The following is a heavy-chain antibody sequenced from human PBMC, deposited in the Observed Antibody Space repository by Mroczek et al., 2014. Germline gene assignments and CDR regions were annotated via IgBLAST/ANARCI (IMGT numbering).Heavy chain of an antibody. CDR1: GGSISSGGYY. CDR3: ARGLGRVGYVELELRGSYFDY. V-gene: IGHV4-31*03. CDR2: IYYSGST. J-gene: IGHJ4*02. Sequence: QVQLQQSGPGLVKPSQTLSLTCTVSGGSISSGGYYWSWIRQHPGKGLEWIGYIYYSGSTYYNPSLKSRVTISVDTSKNQFSLKLSSVTAADTAVYYCARGLGRVGYVELELRGSYFDYWGQGTLVTVSS. D-gene: IGHD1-7*01.